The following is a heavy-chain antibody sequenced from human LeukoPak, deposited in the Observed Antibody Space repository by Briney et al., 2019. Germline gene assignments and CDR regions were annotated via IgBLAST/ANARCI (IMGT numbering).Heavy chain of an antibody. CDR2: IRYDGSNK. CDR1: GFTFSSYG. V-gene: IGHV3-30*02. J-gene: IGHJ4*02. CDR3: ARVGALSSSWLLY. D-gene: IGHD6-13*01. Sequence: GGSLRLSCAASGFTFSSYGMHWVRQAPGKGLEWVAFIRYDGSNKYYADSVKGRFTISRDNAKNSLYLQMNSLRAEDTAVYFCARVGALSSSWLLYWGQGTLVTVSS.